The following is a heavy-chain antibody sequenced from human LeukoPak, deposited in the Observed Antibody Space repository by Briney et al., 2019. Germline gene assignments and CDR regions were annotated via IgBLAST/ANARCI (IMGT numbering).Heavy chain of an antibody. CDR3: ARGVVYYYDSSGYYPFDY. CDR1: GGSVSSGSYY. CDR2: IYYSGST. J-gene: IGHJ4*02. V-gene: IGHV4-61*01. D-gene: IGHD3-22*01. Sequence: SETLSLTCTVSGGSVSSGSYYWSWIREPPGKGLEWIGYIYYSGSTNYHPSLKSRVTISVDTSKNQFPLKLSSVTAADTAVYYCARGVVYYYDSSGYYPFDYWGQGTLVTVSS.